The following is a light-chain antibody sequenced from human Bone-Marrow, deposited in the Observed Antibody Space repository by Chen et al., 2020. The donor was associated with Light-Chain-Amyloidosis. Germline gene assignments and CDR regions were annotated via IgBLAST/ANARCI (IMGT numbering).Light chain of an antibody. CDR2: DAS. Sequence: EIVLTQSPATLSLSPGERATLSCRASQSVDNFLAWYQQKPGQAPRLLIYDASNRATGIPARFSGGGSGTDFTLTISSLEAEDFAVYYCKQRSWWPPSFGPGTKVEIK. V-gene: IGKV3-11*01. CDR3: KQRSWWPPS. CDR1: QSVDNF. J-gene: IGKJ1*01.